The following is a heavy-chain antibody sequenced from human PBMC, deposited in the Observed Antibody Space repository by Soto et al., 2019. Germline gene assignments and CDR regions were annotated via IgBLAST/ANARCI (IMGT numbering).Heavy chain of an antibody. CDR3: ARDCGGDCYPDPDNYYYYGMDV. D-gene: IGHD2-21*02. V-gene: IGHV1-69*06. CDR2: IIPIFGAA. J-gene: IGHJ6*02. Sequence: ASVKVSCKASGGTFSNYAITWVRQAPGQGLEWMGGIIPIFGAANYAQKFQGRVTITADKSTSTAYMELSSLRSEDTAVYYCARDCGGDCYPDPDNYYYYGMDVWGQGTTVTVSS. CDR1: GGTFSNYA.